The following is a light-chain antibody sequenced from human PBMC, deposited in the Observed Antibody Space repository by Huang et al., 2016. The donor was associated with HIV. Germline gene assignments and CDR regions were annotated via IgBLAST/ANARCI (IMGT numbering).Light chain of an antibody. Sequence: IQLTQSPSSLSASVGDRVTITCRASQGISSYLAWYQQKPGKAPKLLIYDASTLQSGVPSRFSGRGSGTDFPLTISSLQPEDFATYYWQQLNTYPLTFGQGTKLEIK. CDR3: QQLNTYPLT. CDR1: QGISSY. CDR2: DAS. J-gene: IGKJ2*01. V-gene: IGKV1-9*01.